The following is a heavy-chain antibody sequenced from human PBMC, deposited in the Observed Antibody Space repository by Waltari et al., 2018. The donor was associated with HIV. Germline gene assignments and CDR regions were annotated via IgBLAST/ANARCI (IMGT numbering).Heavy chain of an antibody. CDR3: ARGLQMTSYVSGNWLWEQMLSRYFFDL. J-gene: IGHJ4*02. CDR1: GASFNDYY. Sequence: QAQLQQWGTGLLKPSEALSLTCAVYGASFNDYYWTWIRQSPGKGLEWLVEVGPGGYVKVLPSLMPRPSLSTDASKNQFALTWTSVAATDTAVYFWARGLQMTSYVSGNWLWEQMLSRYFFDLWGQGTRV. V-gene: IGHV4-34*04. D-gene: IGHD3-16*01. CDR2: VGPGGYV.